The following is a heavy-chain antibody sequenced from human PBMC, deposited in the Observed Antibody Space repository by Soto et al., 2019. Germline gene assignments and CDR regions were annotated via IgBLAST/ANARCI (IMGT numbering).Heavy chain of an antibody. CDR2: IYYSGST. CDR1: GGSISSGGYY. Sequence: LSLTCTVSGGSISSGGYYWSWIRQHPGKGLEWIGYIYYSGSTYYNPSLKSRVTISVDTSKNQFSLKLSSVTAADTAVYYCARVIYDILTGGSLDYWGQGTLVTVSS. J-gene: IGHJ4*02. CDR3: ARVIYDILTGGSLDY. V-gene: IGHV4-31*03. D-gene: IGHD3-9*01.